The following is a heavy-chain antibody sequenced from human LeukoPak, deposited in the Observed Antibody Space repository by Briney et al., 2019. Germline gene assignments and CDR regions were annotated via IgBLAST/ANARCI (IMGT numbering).Heavy chain of an antibody. V-gene: IGHV4-34*01. CDR1: GGSFSGYY. J-gene: IGHJ4*02. CDR3: ASFGIVVVTSVFDY. D-gene: IGHD2-15*01. Sequence: TSETLSLTCAVYGGSFSGYYWSWIRQPPGKGLEWIGEINHSGSTNYNPSLKSRVTISVDTSKNQFSLKLSSVTAADTAVYYCASFGIVVVTSVFDYWGQGTLVTVSS. CDR2: INHSGST.